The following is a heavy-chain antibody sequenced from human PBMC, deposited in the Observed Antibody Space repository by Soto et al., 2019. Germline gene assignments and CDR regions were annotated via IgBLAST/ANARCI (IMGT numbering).Heavy chain of an antibody. D-gene: IGHD2-21*01. V-gene: IGHV3-53*01. CDR2: MSSGVYT. J-gene: IGHJ5*02. Sequence: GGSLRLSCAASGLNVTRNYMSWVRQAPGKGLEWVSVMSSGVYTYYADSVKGRFTISRDNSKNTLFLQINSLITEDTAVYYCARLFGRYGWFDPWGQGTLVPVSS. CDR3: ARLFGRYGWFDP. CDR1: GLNVTRNY.